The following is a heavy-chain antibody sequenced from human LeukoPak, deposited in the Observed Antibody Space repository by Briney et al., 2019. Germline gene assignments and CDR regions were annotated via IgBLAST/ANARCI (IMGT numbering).Heavy chain of an antibody. V-gene: IGHV4-59*01. CDR1: GGSISSYY. CDR2: IYYSGST. CDR3: ARVEAGITMVRGVADYYYYYMDV. Sequence: SETLSLTCTVSGGSISSYYWSWIRQPPGKGLEWIGYIYYSGSTNYNPSLKSRVTISVDTSKNQFSLKLSSVTAADTAVYYCARVEAGITMVRGVADYYYYYMDVWGKGTTVTISS. J-gene: IGHJ6*03. D-gene: IGHD3-10*01.